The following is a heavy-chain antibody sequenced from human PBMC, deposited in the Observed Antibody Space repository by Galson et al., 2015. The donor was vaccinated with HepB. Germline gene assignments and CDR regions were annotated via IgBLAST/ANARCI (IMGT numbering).Heavy chain of an antibody. CDR2: MYSSGDT. D-gene: IGHD3-22*01. Sequence: SLRLSCAASGFPVSGNYMTWVRQAPGKGLEWVSIMYSSGDTYYTDSVKGRFTISRDISKNTVYLQMSSLRAEDTALYYCARMYDTSGPMFYWGQGTLVTVSS. J-gene: IGHJ4*02. V-gene: IGHV3-53*01. CDR3: ARMYDTSGPMFY. CDR1: GFPVSGNY.